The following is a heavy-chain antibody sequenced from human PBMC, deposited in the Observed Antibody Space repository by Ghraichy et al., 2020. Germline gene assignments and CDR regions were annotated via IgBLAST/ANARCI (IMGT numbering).Heavy chain of an antibody. J-gene: IGHJ6*02. D-gene: IGHD6-13*01. CDR1: GYTFTSYA. CDR3: ARDRSGWIADMGWSDYGMDV. CDR2: INAGNGNT. V-gene: IGHV1-3*01. Sequence: ASVKVSCKASGYTFTSYAMHWVRQAPGQRLEWMGWINAGNGNTKYSQKFQGRVTITRDTSASTAYMELSSLRSEDTAVYYCARDRSGWIADMGWSDYGMDVWGQGTTVTVSS.